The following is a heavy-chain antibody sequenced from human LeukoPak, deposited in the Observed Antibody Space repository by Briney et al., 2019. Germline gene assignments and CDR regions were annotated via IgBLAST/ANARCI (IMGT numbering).Heavy chain of an antibody. J-gene: IGHJ4*02. CDR1: GGSISSSSYY. D-gene: IGHD3-22*01. CDR3: ARDGYYDSSGYYQVCDY. V-gene: IGHV4-39*02. CDR2: IYYSGST. Sequence: SETLSLTCTVSGGSISSSSYYRGWIRQPPGKGLEWIGSIYYSGSTYYNPSLKSRVTISVDTSKNQFSLKLNSVTAADTAVYYCARDGYYDSSGYYQVCDYWGQGTLVTVSS.